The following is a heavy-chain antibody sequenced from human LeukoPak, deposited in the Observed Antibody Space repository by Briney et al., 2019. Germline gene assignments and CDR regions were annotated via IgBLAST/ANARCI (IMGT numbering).Heavy chain of an antibody. CDR2: ISSSGSTI. V-gene: IGHV3-11*04. CDR3: ARWIQLWPDYYYYYMDV. Sequence: PGGSLRLSCAASGFTFSDYYMSWIRQAPGKGLEWVSYISSSGSTIYYADSVKGRFTISRDNAKNSLYLQMNSLRAEDTAVYYCARWIQLWPDYYYYYMDVWGKGTTVTISS. J-gene: IGHJ6*03. CDR1: GFTFSDYY. D-gene: IGHD5-18*01.